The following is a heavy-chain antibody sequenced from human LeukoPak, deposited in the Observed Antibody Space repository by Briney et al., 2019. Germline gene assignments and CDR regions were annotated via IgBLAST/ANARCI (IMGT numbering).Heavy chain of an antibody. CDR2: IYTSGST. V-gene: IGHV4-4*09. CDR3: ARGFDAFDI. CDR1: GGAISRYY. Sequence: SETLSLTCTVSGGAISRYYRSWIRQPPGKGLEWIGYIYTSGSTNYNPTLKSRVPISVATSKNQFSWKLSAVTAADTAVYSCARGFDAFDIWGQGTMVTVS. J-gene: IGHJ3*02.